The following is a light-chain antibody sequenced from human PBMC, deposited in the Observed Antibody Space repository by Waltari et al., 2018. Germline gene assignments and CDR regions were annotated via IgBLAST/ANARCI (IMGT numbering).Light chain of an antibody. V-gene: IGKV3-20*01. J-gene: IGKJ2*01. Sequence: EIVLTQSPGTLSLSPGDTANLSCRASQTVSVSYFAWYQHKPGQPPRLLIYGGSISATGIPDRFSDSGFGTDVTPTIRRLEPEDFAVYYCQQYDDSPYTFGQGTKLEI. CDR1: QTVSVSY. CDR3: QQYDDSPYT. CDR2: GGS.